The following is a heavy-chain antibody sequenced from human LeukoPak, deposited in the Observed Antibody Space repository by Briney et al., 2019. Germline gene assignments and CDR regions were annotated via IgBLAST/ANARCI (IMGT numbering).Heavy chain of an antibody. CDR3: ARDLDYGGNSRAPNY. CDR2: INPSGGST. J-gene: IGHJ4*02. CDR1: GYTFTSYY. D-gene: IGHD4-17*01. Sequence: ASVKVSCKASGYTFTSYYMHWVRQAPGQGLEWMGIINPSGGSTSYAQKFQGRVTMTTDTSTSTAYMELRTLRSDDTAVYYCARDLDYGGNSRAPNYWGQGTLVTVSS. V-gene: IGHV1-46*01.